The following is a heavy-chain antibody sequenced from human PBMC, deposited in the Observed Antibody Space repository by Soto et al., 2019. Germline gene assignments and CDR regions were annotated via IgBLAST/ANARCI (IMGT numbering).Heavy chain of an antibody. V-gene: IGHV4-34*01. D-gene: IGHD2-2*01. CDR3: ARICSSSSCYYYYGMAV. J-gene: IGHJ6*02. Sequence: QVQLQQWGAGRLQPSETLSRTGAVYGGSFRGYYWSWIRQPPGQGLEWIGEIKHSGSTNYNPSLKSRVTISVDTSKSLFSLKLSSVTAADTAVYYCARICSSSSCYYYYGMAVWCQGTTVTVSS. CDR2: IKHSGST. CDR1: GGSFRGYY.